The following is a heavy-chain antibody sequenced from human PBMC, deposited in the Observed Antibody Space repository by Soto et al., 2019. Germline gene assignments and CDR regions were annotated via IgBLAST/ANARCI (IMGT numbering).Heavy chain of an antibody. Sequence: ASVKVSCKASGYTFTGYYMHWVRQDPGHGLEWMGWINPNSGGTNYAQKFQGWVTMTRDTSISTAYMELSRLRSDDTAVYYCARGSGDTAMVLYYYGMDVWGQGTTVTVSS. CDR1: GYTFTGYY. CDR2: INPNSGGT. V-gene: IGHV1-2*04. CDR3: ARGSGDTAMVLYYYGMDV. D-gene: IGHD5-18*01. J-gene: IGHJ6*02.